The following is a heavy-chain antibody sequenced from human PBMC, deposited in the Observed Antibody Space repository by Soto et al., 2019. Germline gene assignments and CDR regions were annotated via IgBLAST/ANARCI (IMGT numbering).Heavy chain of an antibody. Sequence: QLQLQESGPGLVKPSETLSLTCTVSGGSISSSSYYWGWIRQPPGKGLEWIGSIYYSGSTYYNPALKSRVTISVDTSKNQFSRKLSSVTAADTAVYYCARHTGYSSSWYLNWFDPWGQGTLVTVSS. CDR2: IYYSGST. J-gene: IGHJ5*02. CDR3: ARHTGYSSSWYLNWFDP. V-gene: IGHV4-39*01. CDR1: GGSISSSSYY. D-gene: IGHD6-13*01.